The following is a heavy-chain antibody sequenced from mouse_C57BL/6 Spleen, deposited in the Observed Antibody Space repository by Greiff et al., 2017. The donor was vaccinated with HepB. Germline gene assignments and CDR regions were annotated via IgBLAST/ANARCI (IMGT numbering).Heavy chain of an antibody. D-gene: IGHD2-2*01. CDR3: ARDGYDLFAY. CDR1: GYTFTSYW. Sequence: QVQLQQPGAELVRPGSSVKLSCKASGYTFTSYWMHWVKQRPIQGLEWIGNIDPSDSESHYNQKFKDKATLTVDKSSSTAYMQLSSLTSEDSAVYYCARDGYDLFAYWGQGTLVTVSA. CDR2: IDPSDSES. V-gene: IGHV1-52*01. J-gene: IGHJ3*01.